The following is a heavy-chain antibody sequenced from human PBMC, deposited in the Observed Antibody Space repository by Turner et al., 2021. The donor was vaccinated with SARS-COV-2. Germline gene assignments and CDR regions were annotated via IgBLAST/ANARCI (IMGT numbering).Heavy chain of an antibody. V-gene: IGHV3-23*01. J-gene: IGHJ4*02. CDR3: ARLHTSSWYFDY. Sequence: EVQLLEAGGGLEQLGGSLRLTFAASGFTFSSYTMCWVRQAPGKGLEWVSAISGSGGSTYYAASVKGRFTISRDNSKNTLYLQMNSLRAEDTAVYYCARLHTSSWYFDYWGQGTLVTVSS. CDR2: ISGSGGST. CDR1: GFTFSSYT. D-gene: IGHD6-13*01.